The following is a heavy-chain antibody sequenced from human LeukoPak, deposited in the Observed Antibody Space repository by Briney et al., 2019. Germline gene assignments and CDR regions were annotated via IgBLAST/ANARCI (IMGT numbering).Heavy chain of an antibody. J-gene: IGHJ4*02. V-gene: IGHV4-59*08. Sequence: PSETLSLTCTVSGGSISSYYWSWIRQPPGKGLEWIGYIYCSGSTNYNPSLKSRVTISVDTSKNQFSLKLSSVTAADTAVYYCARRASNGWYLDYWGQGTLVTVSS. CDR1: GGSISSYY. D-gene: IGHD6-19*01. CDR2: IYCSGST. CDR3: ARRASNGWYLDY.